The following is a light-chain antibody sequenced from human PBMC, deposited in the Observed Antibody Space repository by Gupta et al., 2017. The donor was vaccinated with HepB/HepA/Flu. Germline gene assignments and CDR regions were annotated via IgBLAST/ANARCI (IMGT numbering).Light chain of an antibody. CDR1: SSDVGAYSY. J-gene: IGLJ3*02. V-gene: IGLV2-11*01. CDR2: DVS. CDR3: CSYAGSYTCGV. Sequence: QSALTQPRSVSGSPGQSVTISCTGTSSDVGAYSYVSWYQQHPGKAPKLMIYDVSKRPSGVPDRFSGSKSGNTASLTISGLQAEDEADYYCCSYAGSYTCGVFGGGTKLTVL.